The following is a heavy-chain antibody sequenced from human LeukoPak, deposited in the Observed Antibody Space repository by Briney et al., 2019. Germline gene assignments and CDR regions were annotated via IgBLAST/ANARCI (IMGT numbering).Heavy chain of an antibody. CDR3: ARGHREAYCSSTSCHSSYYYGMDV. Sequence: PTETLSLTCTVSGGPISSYYGSWIRQPPGKGLEWIGYFYYGGSTNYNPSLKSRVPISVDTFKNQFSMTMSYVTAADTAVYYCARGHREAYCSSTSCHSSYYYGMDVWGQGTTVTVSS. V-gene: IGHV4-59*13. CDR1: GGPISSYY. CDR2: FYYGGST. D-gene: IGHD2-2*01. J-gene: IGHJ6*02.